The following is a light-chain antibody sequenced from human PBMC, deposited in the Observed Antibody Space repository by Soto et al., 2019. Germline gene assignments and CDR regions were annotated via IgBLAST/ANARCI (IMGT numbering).Light chain of an antibody. CDR3: QQYSSWPPLT. Sequence: EIVMTQSPATLSVSPGERATLSCRASQSVSSNLAWYQQNPGQTPRLLIYGASTRATGIPARFSGSGSGTEFSLSISSLQSEDLAVYYCQQYSSWPPLTFGGGTKVEIK. CDR1: QSVSSN. CDR2: GAS. V-gene: IGKV3-15*01. J-gene: IGKJ4*01.